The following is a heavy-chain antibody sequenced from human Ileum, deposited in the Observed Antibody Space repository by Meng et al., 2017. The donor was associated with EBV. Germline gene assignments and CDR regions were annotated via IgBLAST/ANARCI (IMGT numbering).Heavy chain of an antibody. CDR2: INESGDT. J-gene: IGHJ4*02. CDR3: RNAWCRHDSCADS. CDR1: GGSFSGVY. D-gene: IGHD2-8*01. Sequence: QVPVNQGGAGLLQPSEPLSLTCDYSGGSFSGVYGSWTRQPPGEGLEWIGEINESGDTTYNPAFKSRVTISADTTKRQFALRVNSVTAADTAVYYCRNAWCRHDSCADSWGQGTLVTVSS. V-gene: IGHV4-34*01.